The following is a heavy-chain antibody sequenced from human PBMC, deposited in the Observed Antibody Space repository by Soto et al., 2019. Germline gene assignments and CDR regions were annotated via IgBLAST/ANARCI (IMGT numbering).Heavy chain of an antibody. V-gene: IGHV4-31*03. CDR3: ARARVPYSSTWYRYDYYGMDI. Sequence: SATLSLTCTVSGDSISSSSYYWSWIRQHPGKGLEWIGYIHYSGNTRYNPSLKSRLTISVDTSKNQFSLMLSSLTAADTAVYFCARARVPYSSTWYRYDYYGMDIWGQGTTVNVSS. J-gene: IGHJ6*02. CDR1: GDSISSSSYY. D-gene: IGHD6-13*01. CDR2: IHYSGNT.